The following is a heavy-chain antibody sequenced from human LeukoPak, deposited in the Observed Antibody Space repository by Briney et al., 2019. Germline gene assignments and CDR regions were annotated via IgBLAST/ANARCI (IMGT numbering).Heavy chain of an antibody. Sequence: GGSLRLSCSASGFVFSIYTMYWVRRAPGKGPEYVSTISGSGNGFSIYYADSVKGRFTISRDDSKSILYLQMNGLRSEDTAVYYCVKDFGRVRGTPDSWGQGTLVTVSS. CDR1: GFVFSIYT. V-gene: IGHV3-64D*06. CDR3: VKDFGRVRGTPDS. J-gene: IGHJ4*02. D-gene: IGHD3-16*01. CDR2: ISGSGNGFSI.